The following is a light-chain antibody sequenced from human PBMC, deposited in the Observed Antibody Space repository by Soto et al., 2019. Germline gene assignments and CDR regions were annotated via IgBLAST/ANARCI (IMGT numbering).Light chain of an antibody. Sequence: QSVLTQPPSVSWAPGQRVTISCTGSSSNIGAGYDIHWYQQVPGTAPKPLIYANNNRASGVPDRFSGSKSGTSASLAITGLQAEDEADYYCQSYATSLSGYVFGPGTKLTVL. V-gene: IGLV1-40*01. J-gene: IGLJ1*01. CDR3: QSYATSLSGYV. CDR2: ANN. CDR1: SSNIGAGYD.